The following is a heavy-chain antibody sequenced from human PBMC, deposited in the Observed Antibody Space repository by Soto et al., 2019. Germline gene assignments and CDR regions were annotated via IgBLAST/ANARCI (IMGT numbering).Heavy chain of an antibody. V-gene: IGHV1-18*01. CDR2: ISAHNGNT. D-gene: IGHD1-1*01. J-gene: IGHJ4*02. Sequence: QVHLVQSGAEVKKPGASVKVSCKGSGYGFTTYGITWVRQAPGQGLEGMAWISAHNGNTNDAQKLQCRITVTRDPSTSTGYMALKSLRSDDTAVYYCARGRYGDYWGQGALVTVSS. CDR3: ARGRYGDY. CDR1: GYGFTTYG.